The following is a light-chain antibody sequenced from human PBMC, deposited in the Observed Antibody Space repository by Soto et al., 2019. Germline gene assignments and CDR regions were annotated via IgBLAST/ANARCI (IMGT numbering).Light chain of an antibody. CDR2: DAS. V-gene: IGKV1-5*01. CDR1: QSVSGW. J-gene: IGKJ1*01. CDR3: QQYETLSGT. Sequence: DIQMTQSPSTLSASVGDTVTVTCRASQSVSGWLAWYQQKPGEAPKLLIYDASALPRGVPSRFSGSGSGTKFTLTIASMPTDDFATYSCQQYETLSGTFGPGTKVDIK.